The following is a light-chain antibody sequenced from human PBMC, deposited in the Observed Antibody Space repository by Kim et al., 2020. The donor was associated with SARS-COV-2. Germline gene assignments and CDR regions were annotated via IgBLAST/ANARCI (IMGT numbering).Light chain of an antibody. CDR1: TNNVGNQG. CDR3: SAWDSSLNVWV. Sequence: QTATLPFTGNTNNVGNQGAAWLQQHQGHPPKLLSYRNNNRPSGISERFSASRSGDTASLTITGLQPEDETDYYCSAWDSSLNVWVFGGGTQLTVL. J-gene: IGLJ3*02. V-gene: IGLV10-54*04. CDR2: RNN.